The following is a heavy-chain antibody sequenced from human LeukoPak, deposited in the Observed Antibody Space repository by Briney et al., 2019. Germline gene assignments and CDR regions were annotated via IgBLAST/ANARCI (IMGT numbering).Heavy chain of an antibody. CDR2: ISAYTGNT. Sequence: ASVKVSCKASGYTFTSYGISRVRQAPGQGLEWMGWISAYTGNTNYAQKLQGRVTMTTDTSTSTAYMELRSLRSDDTAVYYCATAGTTAFLTAFDYWGQGTLVTVSS. CDR1: GYTFTSYG. CDR3: ATAGTTAFLTAFDY. D-gene: IGHD1-1*01. J-gene: IGHJ4*02. V-gene: IGHV1-18*01.